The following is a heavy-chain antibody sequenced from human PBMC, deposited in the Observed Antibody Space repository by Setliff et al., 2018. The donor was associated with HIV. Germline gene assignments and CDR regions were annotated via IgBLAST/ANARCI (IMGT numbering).Heavy chain of an antibody. V-gene: IGHV4-39*02. CDR1: GGSINSTSYY. CDR3: ARDVLDYDSSGYYNY. CDR2: IYHTGST. J-gene: IGHJ4*02. D-gene: IGHD3-22*01. Sequence: PSETLSLTCTVSGGSINSTSYYWGWIRQPPGNGLEWIGSIYHTGSTYYKPSLKSRVTISVDTSKNQFSLRLSSVAAGDTAVYYCARDVLDYDSSGYYNYWGQGTLVTVSS.